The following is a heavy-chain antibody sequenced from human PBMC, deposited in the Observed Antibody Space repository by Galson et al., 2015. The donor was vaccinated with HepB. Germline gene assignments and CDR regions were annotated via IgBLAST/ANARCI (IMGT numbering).Heavy chain of an antibody. Sequence: SLRLSCAASGFRLSSYSMNWVRQAPGKGLEWVSSIHSSGFYKYYAGSVKGRFTISRDNARNSLYLQMSSLRVEDTAVYYCARENGRQLPPDYWGQGTLVAVSS. CDR2: IHSSGFYK. J-gene: IGHJ4*02. CDR3: ARENGRQLPPDY. CDR1: GFRLSSYS. V-gene: IGHV3-21*01. D-gene: IGHD2-2*01.